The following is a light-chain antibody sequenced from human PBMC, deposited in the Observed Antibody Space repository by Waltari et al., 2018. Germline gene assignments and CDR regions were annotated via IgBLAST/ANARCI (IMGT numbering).Light chain of an antibody. J-gene: IGKJ1*01. CDR3: QQYYSTPRT. V-gene: IGKV4-1*01. CDR1: QSVLYSSNNRNY. CDR2: WAS. Sequence: DIVMTQSPDSLAVFLGERATINCRSSQSVLYSSNNRNYLAWYQEKPGQPPKLLIYWASTRDSGVPDRFSGSGSGTDFTLTISSLQAEDVAVYYCQQYYSTPRTFGQGTKVEIK.